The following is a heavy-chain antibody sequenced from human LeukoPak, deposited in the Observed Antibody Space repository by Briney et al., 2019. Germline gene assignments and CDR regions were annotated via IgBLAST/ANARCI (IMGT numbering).Heavy chain of an antibody. CDR1: GFTFSSHG. CDR2: IWYDGSNK. CDR3: VRWGSGKVMDV. D-gene: IGHD7-27*01. J-gene: IGHJ6*04. V-gene: IGHV3-33*01. Sequence: VGSLRLSCAASGFTFSSHGMHWVRQAPGKGLEWVAVIWYDGSNKYYADSVKGRFTISRDNSKNMLYVEMNSLRAEDTAVYYCVRWGSGKVMDVWGKGTTVTVSP.